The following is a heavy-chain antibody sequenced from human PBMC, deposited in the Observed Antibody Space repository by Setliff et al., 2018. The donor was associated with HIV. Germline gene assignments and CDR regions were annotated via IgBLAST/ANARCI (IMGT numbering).Heavy chain of an antibody. CDR2: RSPIFSTT. CDR3: AITSRGYSLQRGGAFDI. D-gene: IGHD3-22*01. J-gene: IGHJ3*02. CDR1: GDTFTTYV. Sequence: SVKVSCKGSGDTFTTYVVSWVRQAPGQGLEWMGGRSPIFSTTNYAQKFQGRVTITTDESTSRAYMELSSLSSEDTAVYYCAITSRGYSLQRGGAFDIWGQVTLVTVSS. V-gene: IGHV1-69*05.